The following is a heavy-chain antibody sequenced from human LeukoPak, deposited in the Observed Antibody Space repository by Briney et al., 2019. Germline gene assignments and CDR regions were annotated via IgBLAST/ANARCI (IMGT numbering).Heavy chain of an antibody. CDR1: GRSFSGSY. D-gene: IGHD5-24*01. CDR2: INYSGRT. CDR3: ARESRGYNSGLFDY. Sequence: SETLSLTCAVYGRSFSGSYWSWIRQPPGKGLEWIGEINYSGRTKHNPSLKSRVNISVDTSKNEFSLKLSSVTAADTAVYYCARESRGYNSGLFDYWGQGTLVTVSS. J-gene: IGHJ4*02. V-gene: IGHV4-34*01.